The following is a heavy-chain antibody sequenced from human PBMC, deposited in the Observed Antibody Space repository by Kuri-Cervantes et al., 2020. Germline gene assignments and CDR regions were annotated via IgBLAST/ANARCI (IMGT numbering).Heavy chain of an antibody. CDR2: IKEDGSGK. J-gene: IGHJ6*02. Sequence: GGSLRLSCAASGFTFSRYWMSWVRQAPGKGLEWVANIKEDGSGKYYVDSVKGRFTISRDNAKKSLYLQMNSLRAEDTAVYYCARDSGNGMDVWGQGTTVTVSS. V-gene: IGHV3-7*01. CDR1: GFTFSRYW. CDR3: ARDSGNGMDV.